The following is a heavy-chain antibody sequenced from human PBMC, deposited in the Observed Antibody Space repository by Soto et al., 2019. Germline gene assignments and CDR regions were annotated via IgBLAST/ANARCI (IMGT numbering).Heavy chain of an antibody. CDR2: ISYDGSNK. D-gene: IGHD6-19*01. CDR1: GFTFRSYA. CDR3: ARVRYSSGHPGGMDV. J-gene: IGHJ6*02. V-gene: IGHV3-30-3*01. Sequence: QVQLVESGGGVVQPGRSLRLSCAASGFTFRSYAMHWVRQAPGKGLEWVAVISYDGSNKYYADSVKGRFTISRDNSKNTLYLQMNSLRAEDTAVYYCARVRYSSGHPGGMDVWGQGTTVTVSS.